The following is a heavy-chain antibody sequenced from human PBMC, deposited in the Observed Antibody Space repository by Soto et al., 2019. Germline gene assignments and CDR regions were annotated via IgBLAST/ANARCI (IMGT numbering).Heavy chain of an antibody. D-gene: IGHD5-12*01. J-gene: IGHJ4*02. Sequence: QVQLQQWGAGLLKPSETLSLTCAVYGGTFRGYYWSWIRQPPGMGLEWIGEINHSGSTNYNPSLKSRVTISVDTSKNQFYLELSSVTAADTAVYYCARGQRALDIVATINFDYWGQGTLVTVSS. V-gene: IGHV4-34*01. CDR2: INHSGST. CDR1: GGTFRGYY. CDR3: ARGQRALDIVATINFDY.